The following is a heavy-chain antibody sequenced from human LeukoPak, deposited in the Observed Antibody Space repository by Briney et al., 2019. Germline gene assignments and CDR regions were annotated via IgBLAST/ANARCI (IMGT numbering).Heavy chain of an antibody. V-gene: IGHV4-59*01. J-gene: IGHJ5*02. CDR3: ARVLYDYVWGSYRFNWFDP. CDR1: GGSISSYY. CDR2: IYYSGST. D-gene: IGHD3-16*02. Sequence: SETLSLTCTVSGGSISSYYWSWIRQPPGKGLEWIGYIYYSGSTNYNPSLKSRVTISVDTSKNQFSLKLSSVTAADTAVYYCARVLYDYVWGSYRFNWFDPWGQGTLVTVSS.